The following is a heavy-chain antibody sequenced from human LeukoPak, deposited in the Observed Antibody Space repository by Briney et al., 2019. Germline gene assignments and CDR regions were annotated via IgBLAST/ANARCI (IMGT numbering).Heavy chain of an antibody. D-gene: IGHD3-10*01. V-gene: IGHV3-11*04. J-gene: IGHJ4*02. CDR1: GFTFSDYY. CDR3: ARREILLWFGELRGGFDY. CDR2: ISSSGSTI. Sequence: GESLRLSCAASGFTFSDYYMSWIRQAPGKGLEWVSYISSSGSTIYYADSVKGRFTISRDNAKNSLYLQMNSLRAEDTAVYYCARREILLWFGELRGGFDYWGQGTLVTVSS.